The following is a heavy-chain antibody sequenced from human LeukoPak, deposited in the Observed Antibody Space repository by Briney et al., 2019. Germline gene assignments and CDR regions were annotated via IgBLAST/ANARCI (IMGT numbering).Heavy chain of an antibody. CDR3: ARHRPDPSTMMEAAFDY. V-gene: IGHV4-59*08. J-gene: IGHJ4*02. Sequence: SETLSLTCTVSGGSISSYYWSWIRQPPGKGLEWIGYIYYSGSTNYNPSPKSRVTISVDTSKNQFSLKLSSVTAADTAVYYCARHRPDPSTMMEAAFDYWGQGTLVTVSS. D-gene: IGHD3-22*01. CDR1: GGSISSYY. CDR2: IYYSGST.